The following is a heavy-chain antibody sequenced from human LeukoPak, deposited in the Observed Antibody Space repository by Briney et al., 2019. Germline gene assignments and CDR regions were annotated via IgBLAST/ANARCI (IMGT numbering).Heavy chain of an antibody. CDR3: ARRTGRDGYNSLDYYYYYMDV. CDR1: GFTFSSYW. Sequence: GGSLRLSCAASGFTFSSYWMSWVRQAPGKGLEWVANIKQDGSEKYYVDSVKGRFTISRDNAKNSLYLQMNSLRAEDTAVYYCARRTGRDGYNSLDYYYYYMDVWGKGTTVTVSS. J-gene: IGHJ6*03. D-gene: IGHD5-24*01. V-gene: IGHV3-7*01. CDR2: IKQDGSEK.